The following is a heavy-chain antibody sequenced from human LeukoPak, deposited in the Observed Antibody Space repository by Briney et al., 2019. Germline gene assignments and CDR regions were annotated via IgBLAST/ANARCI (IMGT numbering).Heavy chain of an antibody. V-gene: IGHV4-34*01. CDR3: ARGPRGIAAAASGPDY. CDR2: INHSGST. Sequence: SETLSLTCAVYGGSFSGYYWSWIRQPPGKGLEWFGEINHSGSTNYNPSLKSRVTISVDTSKNQFSLKLSSVTAADTAVYYCARGPRGIAAAASGPDYWGQGTLVTVSS. D-gene: IGHD6-13*01. J-gene: IGHJ4*02. CDR1: GGSFSGYY.